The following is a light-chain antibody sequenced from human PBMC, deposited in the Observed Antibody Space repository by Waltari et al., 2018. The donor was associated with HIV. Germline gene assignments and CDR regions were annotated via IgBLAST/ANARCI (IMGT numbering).Light chain of an antibody. CDR1: KLADKY. CDR3: QAWDANSVI. CDR2: QGS. V-gene: IGLV3-1*01. Sequence: TQPPSVSVSSGHTISVTCTGDKLADKYPRWYQKKPGQPPLLLVYQGSRLPSGIPERFSASKSANTATLTIRRAQPVDEAEYFCQAWDANSVIFGGGTALSVL. J-gene: IGLJ2*01.